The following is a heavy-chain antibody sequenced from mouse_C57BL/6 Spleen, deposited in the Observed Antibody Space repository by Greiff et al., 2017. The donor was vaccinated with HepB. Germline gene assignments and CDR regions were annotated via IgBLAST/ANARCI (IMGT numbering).Heavy chain of an antibody. V-gene: IGHV1-82*01. CDR3: AREGGNSFDV. D-gene: IGHD2-1*01. J-gene: IGHJ1*03. Sequence: VQVVESGPELVKPGASVKISCKASGYAFSSSWMNWVKQRPGKGLEWIGRIYPGDGDTNYNGKFKGKATLTADKSSSTAYMQLSSLTSEDSAVYFCAREGGNSFDVWGTGTTVTVSS. CDR1: GYAFSSSW. CDR2: IYPGDGDT.